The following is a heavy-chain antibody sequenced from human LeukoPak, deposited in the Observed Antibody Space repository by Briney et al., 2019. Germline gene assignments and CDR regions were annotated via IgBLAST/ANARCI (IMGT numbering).Heavy chain of an antibody. V-gene: IGHV3-21*01. CDR2: ISSSSSYI. CDR3: ASGSSGYYPDDAFDI. CDR1: GFTFSSYS. D-gene: IGHD3-22*01. Sequence: GGSLRLSCAASGFTFSSYSMNWVRQAPGKGLEWVSSISSSSSYIYYADSVKGRFTISRDNAKNSLYLQMNSLRAEDTAVYYCASGSSGYYPDDAFDIWGRGTMVTVSS. J-gene: IGHJ3*02.